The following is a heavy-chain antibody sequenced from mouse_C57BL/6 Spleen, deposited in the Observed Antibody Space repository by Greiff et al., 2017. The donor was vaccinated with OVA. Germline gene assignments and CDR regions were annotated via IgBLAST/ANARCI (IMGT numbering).Heavy chain of an antibody. V-gene: IGHV1-18*01. D-gene: IGHD2-4*01. CDR2: INPNNGGT. J-gene: IGHJ1*03. CDR3: AREIYYDYDWYFDV. CDR1: GYTFTDYN. Sequence: VQLQQSGPELVKPGASVKIPCKASGYTFTDYNMDWVKQSHGKSLEWIGDINPNNGGTIYNQKFKGKATLTVDKSSSTAYMELRSLTSEDTAVYYCAREIYYDYDWYFDVWGTGTTVTVSS.